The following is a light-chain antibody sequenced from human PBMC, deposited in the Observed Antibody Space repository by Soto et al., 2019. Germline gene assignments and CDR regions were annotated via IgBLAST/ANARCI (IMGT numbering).Light chain of an antibody. Sequence: DIQVTQSPSSLSASVGDSITITCQTSHDISNFLNWYQQKPGKVPKLLIYDASKLEAGVPSRFSGSGSGKDFTFTITSLQAEDFATYYCQQYDNVPPNTFGQGTKLDIK. CDR2: DAS. CDR1: HDISNF. V-gene: IGKV1-33*01. CDR3: QQYDNVPPNT. J-gene: IGKJ2*01.